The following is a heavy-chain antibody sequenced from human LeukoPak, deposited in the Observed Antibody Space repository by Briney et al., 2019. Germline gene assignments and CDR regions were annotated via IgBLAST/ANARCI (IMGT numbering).Heavy chain of an antibody. CDR1: GGSISSSSYY. D-gene: IGHD1-26*01. Sequence: SETLSLTCTVSGGSISSSSYYWGWIRQPPGKGLEWIGSIYYSGSTYYNPSLKSRVTISVDTSKNQFSLKLSSVTAADTAVYYCARPTIVGATWGAFDIWGQGTMVTVSS. J-gene: IGHJ3*02. CDR2: IYYSGST. CDR3: ARPTIVGATWGAFDI. V-gene: IGHV4-39*01.